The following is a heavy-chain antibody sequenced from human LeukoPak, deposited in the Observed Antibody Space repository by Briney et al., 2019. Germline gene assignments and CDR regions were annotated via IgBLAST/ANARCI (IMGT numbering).Heavy chain of an antibody. Sequence: GASVKVSCKASGYTFTGYYMHWVRQAPGQGLEWMGWINPNSGGTNYAQKFQGRVTMTRDTAISTAYMELSRLRSDDTAVYYCARTPLYYGSGTDYYYYYYMDVWGKGTTVTVSS. CDR1: GYTFTGYY. J-gene: IGHJ6*03. CDR3: ARTPLYYGSGTDYYYYYYMDV. CDR2: INPNSGGT. D-gene: IGHD3-10*01. V-gene: IGHV1-2*02.